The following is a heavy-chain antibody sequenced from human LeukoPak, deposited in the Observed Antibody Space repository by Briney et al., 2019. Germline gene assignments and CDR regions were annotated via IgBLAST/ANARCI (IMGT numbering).Heavy chain of an antibody. V-gene: IGHV1-2*02. D-gene: IGHD3-16*01. Sequence: GASVKVSCKASGDTFTSHYMHWVRQAPGQGLERMGWINPNSGDTNYAQKFQGRVAMTRDTSISTAYMELSRLRSDDTAVYYCARVRYRLAETYIDYWGQGTLVTVSS. CDR3: ARVRYRLAETYIDY. J-gene: IGHJ4*02. CDR2: INPNSGDT. CDR1: GDTFTSHY.